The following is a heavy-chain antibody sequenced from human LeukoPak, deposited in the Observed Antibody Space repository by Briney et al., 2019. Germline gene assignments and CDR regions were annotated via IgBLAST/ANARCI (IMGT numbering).Heavy chain of an antibody. CDR1: GGTFSSYA. CDR2: IIPILGIA. J-gene: IGHJ6*02. V-gene: IGHV1-69*04. CDR3: ARDFPAAMPAEYYYYYYGMDV. D-gene: IGHD2-2*01. Sequence: SVKVSCKASGGTFSSYAISWVRQAPGQGLEWMGRIIPILGIANYAQKFQGRVTITADKSTSTAYMELSSLRSEDTAVYYCARDFPAAMPAEYYYYYYGMDVWGQGTTVTVSS.